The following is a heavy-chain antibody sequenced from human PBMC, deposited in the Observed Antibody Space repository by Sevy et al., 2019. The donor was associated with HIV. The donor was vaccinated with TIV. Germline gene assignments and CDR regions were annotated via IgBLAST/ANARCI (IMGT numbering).Heavy chain of an antibody. CDR3: ARDWWDSYGYHWLDP. CDR2: ISGGSVTI. D-gene: IGHD5-18*01. CDR1: GFTFSSYS. J-gene: IGHJ5*02. V-gene: IGHV3-48*01. Sequence: GGSLRLSCAASGFTFSSYSMIWVRQAPGKGLEWISYISGGSVTIYYADSVKGRFTISRDNAKKSVNLEVNSLGVEDTAVYYCARDWWDSYGYHWLDPWGQGTLVTVSS.